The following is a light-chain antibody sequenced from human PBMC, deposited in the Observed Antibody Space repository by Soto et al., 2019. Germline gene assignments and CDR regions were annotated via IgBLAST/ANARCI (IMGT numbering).Light chain of an antibody. CDR3: QQFGSSSWT. Sequence: ESVLTQSPGTLSLSPGEKATLSCRASQSVSSSYLAWYQQKPGQAPRLLIYGASSRATGIPDRFSGSGSGRDFTLTVSRLEPEEFEVYYCQQFGSSSWTFGQGTKVEIK. CDR2: GAS. CDR1: QSVSSSY. J-gene: IGKJ1*01. V-gene: IGKV3-20*01.